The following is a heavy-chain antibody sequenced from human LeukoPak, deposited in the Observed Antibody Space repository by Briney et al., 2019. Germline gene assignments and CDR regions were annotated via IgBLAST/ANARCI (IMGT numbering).Heavy chain of an antibody. V-gene: IGHV3-66*04. J-gene: IGHJ4*02. CDR1: GFIFGSYW. Sequence: GGSLRLSCAGSGFIFGSYWMSWVRQAPGKGLEWVSVIYSGGSTYYADSVKGRFTISRDNSKNTLYLQMNSLRAEDTAVYYCARHDSSGNRRDYWGQGTLVTVSS. D-gene: IGHD3-22*01. CDR2: IYSGGST. CDR3: ARHDSSGNRRDY.